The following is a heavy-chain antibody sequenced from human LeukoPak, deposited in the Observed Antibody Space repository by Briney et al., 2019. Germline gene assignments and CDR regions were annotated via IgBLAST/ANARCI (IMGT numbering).Heavy chain of an antibody. CDR2: ISYDGSNK. CDR1: GFTFSTYG. CDR3: AKEGYYDTSGSRAFDI. J-gene: IGHJ3*02. Sequence: GGSLRLSCAASGFTFSTYGMHWVRQAPGKGLEWVALISYDGSNKYYADSVKGRFTISRDNSKNTLYLQMISLRAEDTAVYYCAKEGYYDTSGSRAFDIWGQGTMVTVSS. D-gene: IGHD3-22*01. V-gene: IGHV3-30*18.